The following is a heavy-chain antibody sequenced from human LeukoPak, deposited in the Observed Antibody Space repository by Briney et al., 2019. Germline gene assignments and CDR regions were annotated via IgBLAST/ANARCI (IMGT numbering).Heavy chain of an antibody. J-gene: IGHJ6*04. CDR1: GWTFTRYG. CDR3: ARDHLLRGPSDMDV. Sequence: ASVKLSCKAPGWTFTRYGINWVRQAPGQGPEWTGWISTYAGNTNYAQKFQGRVTMTKDTYTSRAYMELRSLTSDDTAVYYCARDHLLRGPSDMDVWGKGTTVTVSS. V-gene: IGHV1-18*04. D-gene: IGHD3-10*01. CDR2: ISTYAGNT.